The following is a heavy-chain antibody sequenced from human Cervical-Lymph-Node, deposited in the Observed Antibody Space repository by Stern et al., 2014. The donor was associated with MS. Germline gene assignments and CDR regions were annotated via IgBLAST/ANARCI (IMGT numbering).Heavy chain of an antibody. Sequence: QVQLVQSGAEVKKPGASVKVSCKPSGYTFTSYPLHWVRQAPGQRPEWMGWINVGNGNTKYSQKFQDRVSITWDTSTSTTYMGLTSLISEDTAVYFCAKWSVGSGSSSWGQGTLVTVSS. D-gene: IGHD3-10*01. CDR1: GYTFTSYP. J-gene: IGHJ4*02. V-gene: IGHV1-3*01. CDR2: INVGNGNT. CDR3: AKWSVGSGSSS.